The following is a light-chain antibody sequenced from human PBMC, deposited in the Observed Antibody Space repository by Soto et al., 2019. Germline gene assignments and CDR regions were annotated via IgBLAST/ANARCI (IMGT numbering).Light chain of an antibody. V-gene: IGKV3D-15*01. CDR1: QSVSSSY. CDR3: QQYNNWPGT. J-gene: IGKJ1*01. CDR2: DAF. Sequence: EIVLTQSPGTLSLSPGERATLSCRASQSVSSSYLAWYQQKPGQAPRLLIYDAFNRATGVPARFSGSGSGTEFTLTISSLQSEDFAVYFCQQYNNWPGTFGQGTKVDIK.